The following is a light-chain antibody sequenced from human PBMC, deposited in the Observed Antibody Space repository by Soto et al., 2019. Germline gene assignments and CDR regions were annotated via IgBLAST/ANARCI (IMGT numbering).Light chain of an antibody. V-gene: IGKV1-33*01. CDR2: DAS. J-gene: IGKJ2*01. CDR1: QDISKY. CDR3: QQYDNVPRYT. Sequence: DIQMTQSPSSLSASVGDRVTITCQASQDISKYLNWYQQKPGKAPKLLIYDASNLQTGVPSRFSGSVSGTDFTLTISSLQPEDIATYYCQQYDNVPRYTFGQGTKLEIK.